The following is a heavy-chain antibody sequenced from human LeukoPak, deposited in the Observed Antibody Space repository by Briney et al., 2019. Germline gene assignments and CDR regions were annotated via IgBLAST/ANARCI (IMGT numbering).Heavy chain of an antibody. D-gene: IGHD3-22*01. CDR1: GFTFSSYA. Sequence: PGGSLRLSCAASGFTFSSYAMSWVRQAPGKGLDWVSTISASGARTYYADSVRGRFTISRDNSKHTLYLQMNSLRAEDTAVYYCAKVGTYSDSSGYLKWFDPWGQGTLVTVSS. V-gene: IGHV3-23*01. CDR2: ISASGART. J-gene: IGHJ5*02. CDR3: AKVGTYSDSSGYLKWFDP.